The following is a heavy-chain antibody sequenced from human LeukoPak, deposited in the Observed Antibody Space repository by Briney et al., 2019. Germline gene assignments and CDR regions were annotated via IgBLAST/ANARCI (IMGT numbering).Heavy chain of an antibody. CDR2: NIPIFGTA. Sequence: GSSVKVSCKASGGTFSSYAISWVRQAPGQGLEWMGGNIPIFGTANYAQKFQGRVTITADESTSTAYMELSSLRSEDTAVYYCARDIVVVVAASYYYYYGMDVWGKGTTVTVSS. CDR3: ARDIVVVVAASYYYYYGMDV. CDR1: GGTFSSYA. D-gene: IGHD2-15*01. J-gene: IGHJ6*04. V-gene: IGHV1-69*01.